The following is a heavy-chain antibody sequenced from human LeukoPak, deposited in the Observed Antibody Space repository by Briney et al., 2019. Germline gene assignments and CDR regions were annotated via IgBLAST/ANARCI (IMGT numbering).Heavy chain of an antibody. CDR2: IYHSGSI. CDR3: ARGYSSIRGWFDP. Sequence: SETLSLTCTVSDGSISSYYWSWIRQPPGKGLEWIGYIYHSGSITYNPSLNSRVTISLDTSKNQFSLKLSSVTAADTAVFYCARGYSSIRGWFDPWGQGTPVTVSS. J-gene: IGHJ5*02. V-gene: IGHV4-59*01. D-gene: IGHD6-13*01. CDR1: DGSISSYY.